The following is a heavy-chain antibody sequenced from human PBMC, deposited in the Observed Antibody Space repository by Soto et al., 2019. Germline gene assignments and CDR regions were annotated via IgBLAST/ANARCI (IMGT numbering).Heavy chain of an antibody. J-gene: IGHJ4*02. CDR3: ARLVSRGSGSYVDY. CDR1: GGSISSSSYY. CDR2: IYYSGST. Sequence: SETLSLTCTVSGGSISSSSYYWGWIRQPPGKGLEWIGSIYYSGSTYYNPSLKSRVTISVDTSKNQFSLKLSSVTAADTVVYYCARLVSRGSGSYVDYWGQGTLVTVSS. D-gene: IGHD3-10*01. V-gene: IGHV4-39*01.